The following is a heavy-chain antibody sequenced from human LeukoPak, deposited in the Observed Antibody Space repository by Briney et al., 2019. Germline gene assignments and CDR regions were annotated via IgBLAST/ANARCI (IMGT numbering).Heavy chain of an antibody. CDR3: ARGSWIDGSGSYYDDY. CDR1: GFRFSSYE. V-gene: IGHV3-48*03. Sequence: PGGSLRLSCAASGFRFSSYEMNWVRQAPGKGLEWVSYISSSGSTTYYADSMKGRFTISRDNAKNSLYLQMNSLRAEDTAVYYCARGSWIDGSGSYYDDYWGQGTLVIVSS. CDR2: ISSSGSTT. D-gene: IGHD3-10*01. J-gene: IGHJ4*02.